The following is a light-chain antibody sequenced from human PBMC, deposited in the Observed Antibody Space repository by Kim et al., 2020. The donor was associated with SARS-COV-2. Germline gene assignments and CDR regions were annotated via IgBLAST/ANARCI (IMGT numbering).Light chain of an antibody. CDR3: SSYADSNNLV. CDR1: SSDLGGYNY. J-gene: IGLJ3*02. CDR2: EVS. V-gene: IGLV2-8*01. Sequence: QSVLTQPPSASGSPGQSVTISCTGTSSDLGGYNYVSWYQQHPGKAPKLMIYEVSKRPSGVPDRFSGSKSGNTASLTVSGLQAEDEADYYCSSYADSNNLVFGGGTQLTVL.